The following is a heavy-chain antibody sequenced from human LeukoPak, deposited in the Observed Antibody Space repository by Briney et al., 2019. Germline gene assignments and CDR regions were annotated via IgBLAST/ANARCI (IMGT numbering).Heavy chain of an antibody. Sequence: GGSLRLSCAASGFTFNTYSMNWVRQAPGKGLEWVSSISSHSRDIYYADSVKGRFTISRDNAKNSLHLQMNSLRAEDTAVYYCAKGAKGMSSSWYLFDYWGQGTLVTVSS. CDR3: AKGAKGMSSSWYLFDY. V-gene: IGHV3-21*01. CDR1: GFTFNTYS. CDR2: ISSHSRDI. J-gene: IGHJ4*02. D-gene: IGHD6-13*01.